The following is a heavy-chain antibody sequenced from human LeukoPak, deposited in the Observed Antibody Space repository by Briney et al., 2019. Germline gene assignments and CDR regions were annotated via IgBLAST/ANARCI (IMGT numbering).Heavy chain of an antibody. CDR3: ARGDLPVFDY. D-gene: IGHD3-3*01. CDR2: IKPNSGVT. CDR1: GYTFATYF. Sequence: ASVKVSCKTSGYTFATYFMHWVRQAPGQGLEWMGYIKPNSGVTNYAQKFRGRVTMTWDTSISTAYIELSGLTSDDTAVYYCARGDLPVFDYWGQGTLVTVSS. V-gene: IGHV1-2*02. J-gene: IGHJ4*02.